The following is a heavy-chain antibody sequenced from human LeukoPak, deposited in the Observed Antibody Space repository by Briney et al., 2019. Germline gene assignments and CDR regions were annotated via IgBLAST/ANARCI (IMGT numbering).Heavy chain of an antibody. CDR3: ATDWPGDDYPVAY. V-gene: IGHV3-74*01. Sequence: PAGSLRLSCAASGFTFSSYWMHWVRQAPGKGLVWVSRINSDGSSTSYADSVKGRFTISRDDSTNPLYLQMNSLKIEDTAVYYCATDWPGDDYPVAYWGQGTLVTVSS. CDR2: INSDGSST. J-gene: IGHJ4*02. D-gene: IGHD4-11*01. CDR1: GFTFSSYW.